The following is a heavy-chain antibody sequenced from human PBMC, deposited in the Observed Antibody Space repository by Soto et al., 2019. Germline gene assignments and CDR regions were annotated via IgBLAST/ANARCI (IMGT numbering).Heavy chain of an antibody. Sequence: QVQLVESGGGVVQPGRSLRLSCAASGFTFSSYAMHWVRQAPGKGLEWVAVISYDGSNKYYADSVKRRFTISRDNSKNTLYLQMNSLRAEDTAVYYCARDVGSSWYYFYYYYGMDVWGQGTTVTVSS. CDR1: GFTFSSYA. CDR3: ARDVGSSWYYFYYYYGMDV. J-gene: IGHJ6*02. V-gene: IGHV3-30-3*01. D-gene: IGHD6-13*01. CDR2: ISYDGSNK.